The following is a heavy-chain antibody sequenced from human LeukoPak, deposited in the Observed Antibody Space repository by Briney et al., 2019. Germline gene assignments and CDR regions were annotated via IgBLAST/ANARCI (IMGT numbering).Heavy chain of an antibody. V-gene: IGHV4-38-2*02. CDR3: ARDFRSNDDY. J-gene: IGHJ4*02. D-gene: IGHD1-1*01. CDR1: GYSISSGNY. CDR2: IFHSGST. Sequence: SETLSLTCTVSGYSISSGNYWGWIRQPPGKGLEWVGTIFHSGSTYYNPSLKSRVTISVDTSKNQFSLKLSSVTAADTAVYYCARDFRSNDDYWGQGTLVTVSS.